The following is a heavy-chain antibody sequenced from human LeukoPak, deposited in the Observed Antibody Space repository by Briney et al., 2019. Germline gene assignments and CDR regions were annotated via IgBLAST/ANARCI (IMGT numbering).Heavy chain of an antibody. D-gene: IGHD4-11*01. V-gene: IGHV4-34*01. Sequence: SETLSLTCAVYGRSFSAYYWGWIRQPPGQGLEWIGEINHSGRTNYNPSLKSRVTISVDMSKNQFSLRLSSVTAADTAVYYCARLPPQYVFFDFWGQGTLVTVSS. CDR3: ARLPPQYVFFDF. J-gene: IGHJ4*02. CDR1: GRSFSAYY. CDR2: INHSGRT.